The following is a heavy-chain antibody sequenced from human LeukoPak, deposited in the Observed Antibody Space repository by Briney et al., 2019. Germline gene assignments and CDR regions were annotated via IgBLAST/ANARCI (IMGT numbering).Heavy chain of an antibody. D-gene: IGHD6-13*01. CDR1: GFTFSGYS. V-gene: IGHV3-21*01. CDR3: ARGGIYSQGFDY. J-gene: IGHJ4*02. Sequence: GGSLRLSCAASGFTFSGYSMNWVRQAPGKGLERVSSISTTSDYIHYADSLKGRVAISRDNAKNSLYLQMNSLRAEDTAVYYCARGGIYSQGFDYWGQGSLVTVSS. CDR2: ISTTSDYI.